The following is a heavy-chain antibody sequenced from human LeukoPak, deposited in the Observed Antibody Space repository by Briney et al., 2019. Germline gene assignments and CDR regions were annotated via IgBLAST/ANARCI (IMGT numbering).Heavy chain of an antibody. CDR3: ARDRGSSSWYEGY. J-gene: IGHJ4*02. D-gene: IGHD6-13*01. Sequence: PGGSLRLSCAASGFTFSSYSMNWVRQAPGKGLEWVSSISSSSSYIYYADSVKGRFTISRDNAKNSLYLQMNSLRAEDTAVYYWARDRGSSSWYEGYWGQGTLVTVSS. CDR1: GFTFSSYS. V-gene: IGHV3-21*01. CDR2: ISSSSSYI.